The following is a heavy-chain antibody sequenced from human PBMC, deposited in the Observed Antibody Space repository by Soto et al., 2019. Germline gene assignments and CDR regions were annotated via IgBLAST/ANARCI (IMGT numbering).Heavy chain of an antibody. V-gene: IGHV4-39*01. CDR1: GGSISSSSYS. CDR2: IYYSGST. Sequence: QLQLQESGPGLVKPSETLSLTCTVSGGSISSSSYSWAWIRQPPGTGLEWIGSIYYSGSTYSNPSLQSRVTISVDTCKNQCSLRLDSVTAAYTALYYCASETRWEQYRFDFWGQGTLVTVSS. CDR3: ASETRWEQYRFDF. J-gene: IGHJ4*02. D-gene: IGHD1-1*01.